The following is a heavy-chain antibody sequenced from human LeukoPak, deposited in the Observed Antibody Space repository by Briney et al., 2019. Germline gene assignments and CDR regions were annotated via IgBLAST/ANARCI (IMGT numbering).Heavy chain of an antibody. V-gene: IGHV3-30-3*01. CDR1: GFTFSSYA. CDR3: ARDGDTTVTTYWIDY. Sequence: PGGSLRLSCAASGFTFSSYAMHWVRQAPGKGLEWVAVISYDGSNKNYADSVKGRFTISRDNSKNTLYLQMNSLRAEDTAVYYCARDGDTTVTTYWIDYWGQGTLVTVSS. CDR2: ISYDGSNK. D-gene: IGHD4-17*01. J-gene: IGHJ4*02.